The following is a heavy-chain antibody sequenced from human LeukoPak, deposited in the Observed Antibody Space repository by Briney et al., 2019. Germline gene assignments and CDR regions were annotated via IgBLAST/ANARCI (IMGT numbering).Heavy chain of an antibody. CDR1: GGTFSSYA. CDR3: ARDITGTTGLGVDAFDI. V-gene: IGHV1-69*13. J-gene: IGHJ3*02. Sequence: SVKVSCKASGGTFSSYAISWVRQAPGQGLEWMGGIIPIFGTANYAQKFQGRVTITADESTSTAYMELSSLRSEDTAVYYCARDITGTTGLGVDAFDIWGQGTMVTVSS. CDR2: IIPIFGTA. D-gene: IGHD1-20*01.